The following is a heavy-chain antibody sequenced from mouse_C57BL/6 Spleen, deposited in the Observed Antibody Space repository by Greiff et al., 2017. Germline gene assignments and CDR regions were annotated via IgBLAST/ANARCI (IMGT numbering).Heavy chain of an antibody. CDR1: GYTFTTYP. CDR3: ARSNYYGSLYYAMDY. Sequence: VKLVESGAELVKPGASVKMSCKASGYTFTTYPIEWMKQNHGKSLEWIGNFHPYNDDTKYNEKFKGKATLTVEKSSSTVYLELSRLTSDDSAVYYCARSNYYGSLYYAMDYWGQGTSVTVSS. J-gene: IGHJ4*01. V-gene: IGHV1-47*01. CDR2: FHPYNDDT. D-gene: IGHD1-1*01.